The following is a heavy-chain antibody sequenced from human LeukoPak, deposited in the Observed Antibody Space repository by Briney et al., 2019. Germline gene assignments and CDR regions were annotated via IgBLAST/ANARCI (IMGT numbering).Heavy chain of an antibody. D-gene: IGHD3-10*01. J-gene: IGHJ4*02. CDR3: ARDMWFGEPPNDY. V-gene: IGHV3-21*01. CDR2: ISSSSSYI. Sequence: PGGSLRLSCAASGFTFSSYSMNWVRQAPGEGLEWVSSISSSSSYIYYADSVKGRFTISRDNAKNSLYLQMNSLRAEDTAVYYCARDMWFGEPPNDYWGQGTLVTVSS. CDR1: GFTFSSYS.